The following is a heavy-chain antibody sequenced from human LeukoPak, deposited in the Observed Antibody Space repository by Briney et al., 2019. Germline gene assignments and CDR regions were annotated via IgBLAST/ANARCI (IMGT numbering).Heavy chain of an antibody. CDR3: ARNGYYDILTGYYPFDY. Sequence: SETLSLTCAVYGGSFSGYYWSWIRQPPGKGLEWIGEINHSGSTNYNPSLKSRVTISVDTSKNQFSLKLSSVTAADTAVYYCARNGYYDILTGYYPFDYWGQGTPVTVSS. CDR1: GGSFSGYY. V-gene: IGHV4-34*01. CDR2: INHSGST. D-gene: IGHD3-9*01. J-gene: IGHJ4*02.